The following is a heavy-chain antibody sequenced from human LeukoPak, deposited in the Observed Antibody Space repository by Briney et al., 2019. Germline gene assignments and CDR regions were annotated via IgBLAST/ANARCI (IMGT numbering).Heavy chain of an antibody. D-gene: IGHD1-7*01. J-gene: IGHJ6*03. CDR2: INSDGSSA. CDR1: GFTFSSYW. Sequence: AGGSLRLSCAASGFTFSSYWMDWVRQAPGRGLVWVSRINSDGSSASYADSVKGRFTISRDNAKNTLYLQMNSLRAEDTAVYYCAMNYGYYYYHMDVWGKGTTVTVSS. V-gene: IGHV3-74*01. CDR3: AMNYGYYYYHMDV.